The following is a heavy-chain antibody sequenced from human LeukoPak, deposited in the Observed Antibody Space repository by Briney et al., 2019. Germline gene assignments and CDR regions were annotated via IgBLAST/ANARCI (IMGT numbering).Heavy chain of an antibody. CDR2: VSATGYTT. Sequence: ETLSLTCTVSGGSISSSSYYWGWIRQPPGKGLEWVSYVSATGYTTSYADSVKGRFTISRDNAKNTMFLQMNSLRAEDTAVYYCAKGAVGKSESSGYPPHFDYWGQGTLVTVSS. J-gene: IGHJ4*02. CDR1: GGSISSSSYY. V-gene: IGHV3-23*01. D-gene: IGHD3-22*01. CDR3: AKGAVGKSESSGYPPHFDY.